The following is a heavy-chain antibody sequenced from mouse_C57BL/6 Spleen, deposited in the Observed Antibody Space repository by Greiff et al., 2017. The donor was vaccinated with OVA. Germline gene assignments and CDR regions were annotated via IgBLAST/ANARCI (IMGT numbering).Heavy chain of an antibody. CDR3: ASAYGTAWFAD. J-gene: IGHJ3*01. CDR2: INNVGSTI. CDR1: GFTFSDYG. Sequence: EVKLVESGGGLVKPGGSLKLSCAASGFTFSDYGMPWVRQAPEKGLEWVAYINNVGSTIYYVDPLKGRFIISRDNAKNTLFLQMTSLRSEDTAMYYCASAYGTAWFADWGQGTLVTVSA. D-gene: IGHD1-1*01. V-gene: IGHV5-17*01.